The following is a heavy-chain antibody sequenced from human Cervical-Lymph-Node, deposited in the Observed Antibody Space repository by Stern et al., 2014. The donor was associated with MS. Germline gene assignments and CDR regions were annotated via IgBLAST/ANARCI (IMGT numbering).Heavy chain of an antibody. D-gene: IGHD2-8*01. J-gene: IGHJ4*02. CDR2: IIPIFGTA. Sequence: QVQLXXXGAEVKKPGSSVKVSCKASGGTFSSYAISWVRQAPGQGLEWMGGIIPIFGTANYAQKFQGRVTITADESTSTAYMELSSLRSEDTAVYYCASLQYCTNGVCYYFDYWGQGTLVTVSS. CDR3: ASLQYCTNGVCYYFDY. V-gene: IGHV1-69*01. CDR1: GGTFSSYA.